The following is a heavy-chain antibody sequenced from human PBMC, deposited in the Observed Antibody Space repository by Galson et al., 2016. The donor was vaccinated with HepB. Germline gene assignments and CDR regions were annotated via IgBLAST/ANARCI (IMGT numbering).Heavy chain of an antibody. J-gene: IGHJ4*02. CDR1: GFTVSSTY. V-gene: IGHV3-53*01. Sequence: SLRLSCAASGFTVSSTYMTWVRQAPGKGLEWVSGIYSGGNTYYADYVKGRFTISRDNSNSTLYLQRNSLRVEDTAMYYCARDSPRGDWGQGTLVTVSS. CDR2: IYSGGNT. CDR3: ARDSPRGD.